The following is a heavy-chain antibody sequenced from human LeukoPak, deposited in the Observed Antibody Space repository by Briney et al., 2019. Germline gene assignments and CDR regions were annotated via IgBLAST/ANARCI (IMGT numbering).Heavy chain of an antibody. CDR3: ARGATVTRGALQKPH. D-gene: IGHD1-26*01. J-gene: IGHJ4*02. CDR2: INPNSGGT. V-gene: IGHV1-2*02. Sequence: GASVKVSCKASGYTFTGYYMHWVRQAPGQGLEWMGWINPNSGGTNYAQKFQGRVTMTRDTSITTAYMELSRLRSDDAAVYYCARGATVTRGALQKPHWGQGTLVTVSS. CDR1: GYTFTGYY.